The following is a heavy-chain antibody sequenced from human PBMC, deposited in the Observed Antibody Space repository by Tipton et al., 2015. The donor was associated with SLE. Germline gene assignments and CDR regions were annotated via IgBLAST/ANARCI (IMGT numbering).Heavy chain of an antibody. CDR3: ARASDWRYYYYYGMDV. CDR1: AFTFTTYS. Sequence: SLRLSCAASAFTFTTYSINWVRQAPGKGLEWLSYISSDSYTIYYADSVRGRFSISRDNAKNSVYLQMNSLRDEDTAVYFCARASDWRYYYYYGMDVWGQGTTVTVSS. CDR2: ISSDSYTI. D-gene: IGHD3-3*01. V-gene: IGHV3-48*02. J-gene: IGHJ6*02.